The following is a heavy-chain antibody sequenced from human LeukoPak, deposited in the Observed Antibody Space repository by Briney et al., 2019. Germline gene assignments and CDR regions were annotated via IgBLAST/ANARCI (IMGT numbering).Heavy chain of an antibody. CDR1: GYTFTSYG. CDR3: ARDPLLYCSSTSCYPIGDDAFDI. CDR2: ISAYNGNT. J-gene: IGHJ3*02. Sequence: ASVKVSCKASGYTFTSYGISWVRQAPGQGLEWMGWISAYNGNTNYAQKLQGRVTMTTDTSTSTAYMELRSLRSDDTAVYYCARDPLLYCSSTSCYPIGDDAFDIWGQGTMVTVSS. D-gene: IGHD2-2*01. V-gene: IGHV1-18*01.